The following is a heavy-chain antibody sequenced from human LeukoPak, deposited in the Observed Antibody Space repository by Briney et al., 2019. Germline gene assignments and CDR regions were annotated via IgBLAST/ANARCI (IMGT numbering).Heavy chain of an antibody. CDR1: GGSFSGYY. D-gene: IGHD3-3*01. J-gene: IGHJ4*02. CDR3: ARGAITIFGVVTLDY. V-gene: IGHV4-34*01. Sequence: SETLSLTCAVYGGSFSGYYWSWIRQPPGKGLEWIGEVNHSGSTNYIPSLKSRVTISVDTSKNQFSLKLSSVTAADTAVYYCARGAITIFGVVTLDYWGQGTLVTVSS. CDR2: VNHSGST.